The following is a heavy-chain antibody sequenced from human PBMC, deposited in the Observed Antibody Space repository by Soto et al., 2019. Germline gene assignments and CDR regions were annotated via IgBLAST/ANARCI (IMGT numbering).Heavy chain of an antibody. J-gene: IGHJ3*02. CDR1: GFTFSDYY. CDR3: ARDRVATTVDAFDI. CDR2: ISSSGSTI. V-gene: IGHV3-11*01. Sequence: PGGSLRLSCAASGFTFSDYYMSWIRQAPGKGLEWVSYISSSGSTIYYADSVKGRFTISRDNAKNSLYLQMNSLRAEDTAVYYCARDRVATTVDAFDIWGQGTMVTVSS. D-gene: IGHD5-12*01.